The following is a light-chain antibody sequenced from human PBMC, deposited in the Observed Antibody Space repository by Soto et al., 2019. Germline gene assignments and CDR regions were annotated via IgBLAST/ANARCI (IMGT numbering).Light chain of an antibody. CDR3: QQYSSYSRT. Sequence: DIQMTQSPSTLSASVGDRVTITCRASQSISSWLAWYQQKPGKAPKVLIYKASSLEGGVPSRFSGSGSGTEFTLTISSLQPDDFATYYCQQYSSYSRTFGQGTKVEI. CDR2: KAS. J-gene: IGKJ1*01. V-gene: IGKV1-5*03. CDR1: QSISSW.